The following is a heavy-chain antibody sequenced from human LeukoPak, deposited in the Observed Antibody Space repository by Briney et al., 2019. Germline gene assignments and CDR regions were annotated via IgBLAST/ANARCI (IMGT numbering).Heavy chain of an antibody. D-gene: IGHD6-19*01. CDR1: GGTFSSYA. V-gene: IGHV1-69*13. Sequence: ASVTVSCKASGGTFSSYAISWVRQAPGQGLEWMGGIIPIFGTANYAQKFQGRVTITADESTSTAYMELSSLRSEDTAVYYCARDPIAVAGTEVDYWGQGTLVTVSS. CDR2: IIPIFGTA. J-gene: IGHJ4*02. CDR3: ARDPIAVAGTEVDY.